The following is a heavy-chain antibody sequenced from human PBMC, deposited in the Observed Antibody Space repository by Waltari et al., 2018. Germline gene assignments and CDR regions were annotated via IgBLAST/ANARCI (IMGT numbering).Heavy chain of an antibody. Sequence: DDYTMHWVRQAPGKGLEWVSLISWDGGSTYYADSVKGRFTISRDNSKNSLYLQMNSLRTEDTALYYCAKDNGRAARGYYGMDVWGQGTTVTVSS. CDR1: DDYT. D-gene: IGHD6-6*01. CDR2: ISWDGGST. CDR3: AKDNGRAARGYYGMDV. V-gene: IGHV3-43*01. J-gene: IGHJ6*02.